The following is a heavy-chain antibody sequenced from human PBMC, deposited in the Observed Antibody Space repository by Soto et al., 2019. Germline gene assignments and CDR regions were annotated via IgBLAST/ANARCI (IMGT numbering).Heavy chain of an antibody. CDR2: ISYDGSNK. CDR1: GFTFSSYG. Sequence: GGSLRLSCAASGFTFSSYGMHWVRQAPGKGLEWVAVISYDGSNKYYADSVKGRFTISRDNSKNTLYLQMNSLRAEDTAVYYCGMGGSSSSSAFDIWGQGTMVTVSS. J-gene: IGHJ3*02. V-gene: IGHV3-30*03. CDR3: GMGGSSSSSAFDI. D-gene: IGHD6-6*01.